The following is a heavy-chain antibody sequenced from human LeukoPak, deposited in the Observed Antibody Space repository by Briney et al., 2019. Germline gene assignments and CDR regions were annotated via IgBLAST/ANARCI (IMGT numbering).Heavy chain of an antibody. D-gene: IGHD6-6*01. CDR3: ARAFSSSSFYFNY. Sequence: SETLSLTCTVSGDSISTYYWNWIWQPPGKGLEWIGYIYHSGSTNYNPSLKSRVTISVDTSKNQFSLKLSSVTAADTAVYYCARAFSSSSFYFNYWGQGTLVTVSS. CDR2: IYHSGST. J-gene: IGHJ4*02. CDR1: GDSISTYY. V-gene: IGHV4-59*01.